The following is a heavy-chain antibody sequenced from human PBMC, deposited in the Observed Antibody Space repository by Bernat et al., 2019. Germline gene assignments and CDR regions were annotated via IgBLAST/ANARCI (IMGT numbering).Heavy chain of an antibody. CDR3: VKDSACSPTSCFKY. CDR2: ISNNGGST. D-gene: IGHD2-2*01. CDR1: GFTFSSYA. Sequence: EVQLVESGGGLVQPGGSLRLSCSTSGFTFSSYAMHWVRQAPGKGLEFVSAISNNGGSTYYADSVKGRFTVSRDNSKNTLYLQMSGLRAEDTAVYYYVKDSACSPTSCFKYWGQGTLVTVSS. V-gene: IGHV3-64D*08. J-gene: IGHJ4*02.